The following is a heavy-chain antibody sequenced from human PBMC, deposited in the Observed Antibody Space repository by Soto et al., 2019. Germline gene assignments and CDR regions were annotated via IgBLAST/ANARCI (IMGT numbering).Heavy chain of an antibody. V-gene: IGHV3-23*01. Sequence: GGSLRLSCAASGFTFRSYAMSWVRQAPGKGLEWVSAISGSGGSTYYADSVKGRFTISRDNSKNTLYLQMNSLRAEDTAVYYCAKYSSSWFGYFQHWGQGTLVTVSS. J-gene: IGHJ1*01. D-gene: IGHD6-13*01. CDR1: GFTFRSYA. CDR2: ISGSGGST. CDR3: AKYSSSWFGYFQH.